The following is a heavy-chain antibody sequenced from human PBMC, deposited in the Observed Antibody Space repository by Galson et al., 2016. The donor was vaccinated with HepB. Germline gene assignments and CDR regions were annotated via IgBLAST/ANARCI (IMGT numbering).Heavy chain of an antibody. V-gene: IGHV3-48*02. J-gene: IGHJ4*02. CDR1: GFTLSSSE. CDR2: TTCSSDFI. D-gene: IGHD2-15*01. CDR3: ARNMLRAAYFDY. Sequence: FLRLSCAASGFTLSSSEMNWLRQAPGQGLEWVSYTTCSSDFIKYAGCLKGRFTVSRDNAKNLVYLHMNSLRDEDTAVYFCARNMLRAAYFDYWSQGTLVTVSS.